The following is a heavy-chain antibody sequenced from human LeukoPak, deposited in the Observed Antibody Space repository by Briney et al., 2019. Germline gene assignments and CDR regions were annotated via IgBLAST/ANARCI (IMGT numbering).Heavy chain of an antibody. CDR1: GYTFTGYY. D-gene: IGHD6-13*01. V-gene: IGHV1-2*02. CDR3: AREYIAAAGTSVHWFDP. J-gene: IGHJ5*02. CDR2: INPNSGGT. Sequence: ASVKVSCKASGYTFTGYYMHWVRQAPGQGLEWTGWINPNSGGTNYAQKFQGRVTMTRDTSISTAYMELSRLRSDDTAVYYCAREYIAAAGTSVHWFDPWGQGTLVTVSS.